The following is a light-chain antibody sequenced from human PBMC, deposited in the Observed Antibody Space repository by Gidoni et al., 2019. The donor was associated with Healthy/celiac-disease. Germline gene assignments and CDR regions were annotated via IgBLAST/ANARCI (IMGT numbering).Light chain of an antibody. CDR2: GAS. J-gene: IGKJ2*01. V-gene: IGKV3-15*01. CDR3: QQYNNWPPVT. CDR1: QSVSSN. Sequence: EIVMTQSQATLSVSPGERATLSCRASQSVSSNLSWYQQKPGQAPRLLIYGASTRATGIPAMFSGSGSGTEFTLTISSLQSEDFAVYYCQQYNNWPPVTFGQGTKLEIK.